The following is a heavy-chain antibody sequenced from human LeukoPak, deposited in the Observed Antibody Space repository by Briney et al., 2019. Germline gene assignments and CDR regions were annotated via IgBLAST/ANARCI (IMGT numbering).Heavy chain of an antibody. Sequence: ASVKVSCMVSGYTLTELSMHWVRQAPGKGLEWMGGFDPEDGETIYAQKFQGRVTMTEDTSTDTAYMELSSLRSEDTAVYSCATAPSRTTMVSAFDCWGQGTLVTVSS. CDR2: FDPEDGET. D-gene: IGHD5-18*01. CDR1: GYTLTELS. CDR3: ATAPSRTTMVSAFDC. V-gene: IGHV1-24*01. J-gene: IGHJ4*02.